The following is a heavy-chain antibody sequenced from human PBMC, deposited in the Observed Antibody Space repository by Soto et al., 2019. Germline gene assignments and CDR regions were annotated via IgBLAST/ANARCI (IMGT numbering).Heavy chain of an antibody. V-gene: IGHV3-23*01. CDR1: GFTFSSYA. CDR3: AKDLMPGYLPLKFDP. Sequence: GGSLRLSCAASGFTFSSYAMSWVRQAPGKGLEWVSAISGSGGSTYYADSVKGRFTISRDNSKNTLYLQMNSLRAEDTAVYYCAKDLMPGYLPLKFDPWGQGTLVTVSS. CDR2: ISGSGGST. J-gene: IGHJ5*02. D-gene: IGHD2-2*01.